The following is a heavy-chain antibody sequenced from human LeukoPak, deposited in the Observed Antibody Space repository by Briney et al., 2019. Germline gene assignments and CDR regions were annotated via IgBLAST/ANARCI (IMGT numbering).Heavy chain of an antibody. D-gene: IGHD1-26*01. Sequence: AGGSLRLSCAASGFTFSSYSMNWVRQAPGKGLEWVSYISSSSSTIYYADSVKGRFTSSRDNAKNSLYLQMNSLRAEDTAVYYCARDSMIVGATGPFDYWGQGTLVTVSS. V-gene: IGHV3-48*01. CDR3: ARDSMIVGATGPFDY. CDR2: ISSSSSTI. J-gene: IGHJ4*02. CDR1: GFTFSSYS.